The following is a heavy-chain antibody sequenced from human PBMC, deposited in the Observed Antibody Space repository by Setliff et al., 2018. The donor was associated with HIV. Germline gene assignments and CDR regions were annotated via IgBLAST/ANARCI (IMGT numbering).Heavy chain of an antibody. Sequence: SETLSLTCTVSGPSINIHYWSWIRQSPGKGFEWIGYIYSTGSTNYNPSLQSRVTISMVASRNQFSLKVTSLTAADTAVYYCAKGAGFYGDYTFDYWGQGNLVTVSS. CDR3: AKGAGFYGDYTFDY. D-gene: IGHD4-17*01. CDR2: IYSTGST. J-gene: IGHJ4*02. V-gene: IGHV4-59*11. CDR1: GPSINIHY.